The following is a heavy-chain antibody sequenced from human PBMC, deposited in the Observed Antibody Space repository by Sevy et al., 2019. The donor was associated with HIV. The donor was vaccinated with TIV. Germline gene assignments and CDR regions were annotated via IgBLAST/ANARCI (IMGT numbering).Heavy chain of an antibody. CDR1: GFSFSIYW. J-gene: IGHJ4*01. D-gene: IGHD5-18*01. Sequence: GGSLRLSCAASGFSFSIYWMSWVRQAPGKGLEWVATMKKDGSEEDYVDSVKGRFTISRDNAKNSLFLQMNSLSDEDTAVYYCVREGLGGYSYSLDYWGHGTLVTVSS. CDR3: VREGLGGYSYSLDY. V-gene: IGHV3-7*01. CDR2: MKKDGSEE.